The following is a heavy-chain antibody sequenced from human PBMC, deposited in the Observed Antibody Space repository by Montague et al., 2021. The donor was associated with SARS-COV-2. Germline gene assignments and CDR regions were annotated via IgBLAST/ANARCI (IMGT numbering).Heavy chain of an antibody. V-gene: IGHV4-59*01. CDR2: IYYSGST. CDR1: GGSISSYY. D-gene: IGHD2-15*01. Sequence: ETLSLTCTVSGGSISSYYWSWIRQPPGKGLEWIGYIYYSGSTNYNPXXXSRVTISVDTSKNQFSLKLSSVTAADAAVYYCARRGLGYCSGGSCPNAFDIWGQGTMVTVSS. CDR3: ARRGLGYCSGGSCPNAFDI. J-gene: IGHJ3*02.